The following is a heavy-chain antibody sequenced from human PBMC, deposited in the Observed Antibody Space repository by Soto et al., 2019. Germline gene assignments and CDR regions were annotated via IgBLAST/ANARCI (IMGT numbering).Heavy chain of an antibody. Sequence: GASVKVSCKASGYTFTSYDINWVRQATGQGLEWMGWMNPNSGNTGYAQKFQGRVTMTRNTSISTAYMELSSLRSEDTAVYYCARVRQYCSRTNCYQDPWGQGTLVTVSS. CDR3: ARVRQYCSRTNCYQDP. CDR1: GYTFTSYD. V-gene: IGHV1-8*01. J-gene: IGHJ5*02. CDR2: MNPNSGNT. D-gene: IGHD2-2*01.